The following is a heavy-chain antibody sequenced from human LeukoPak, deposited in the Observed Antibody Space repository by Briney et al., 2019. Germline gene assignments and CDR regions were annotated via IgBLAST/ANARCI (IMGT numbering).Heavy chain of an antibody. D-gene: IGHD2-15*01. CDR3: AREGLPSGATKIFDY. Sequence: GGSLRLSCAPSGFTFSSYSMHWVRQAPGKGLEWVSSISTTSSYIHYADSVKGRFTISRDNAKNSLYLQTNSLRAEDTAVYYCAREGLPSGATKIFDYWGQGTLVTVSS. J-gene: IGHJ4*02. V-gene: IGHV3-21*01. CDR1: GFTFSSYS. CDR2: ISTTSSYI.